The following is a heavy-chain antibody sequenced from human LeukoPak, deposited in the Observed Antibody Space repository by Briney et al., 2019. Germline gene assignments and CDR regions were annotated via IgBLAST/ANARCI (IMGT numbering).Heavy chain of an antibody. CDR3: ARRRDGSSWYNWFDP. D-gene: IGHD6-13*01. CDR2: IYSSGST. CDR1: GGSVSSYY. V-gene: IGHV4-4*07. Sequence: SETLSLTCTVSGGSVSSYYWSWIRQPAGKGLEWIGRIYSSGSTNYNPSLKSRVTISVDTSKNQFSLKLSSVTAADTAVYYCARRRDGSSWYNWFDPWGQGTLVTVSS. J-gene: IGHJ5*02.